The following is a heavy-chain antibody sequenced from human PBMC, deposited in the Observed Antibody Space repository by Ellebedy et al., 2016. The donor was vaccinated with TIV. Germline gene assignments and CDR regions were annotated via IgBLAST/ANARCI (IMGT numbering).Heavy chain of an antibody. CDR1: GYTFKNYG. V-gene: IGHV1-18*01. J-gene: IGHJ6*02. D-gene: IGHD3-3*01. Sequence: ASVKVSCXACGYTFKNYGITWVRQAPGQGLEWMGWISAYNGHTNLAQKVQGRFSMTTDPSTSTAYMELRSLKSDDTAVYSCARDQPMEWIFSIDQTPNNNYGMDVWGQGTTVIVSS. CDR3: ARDQPMEWIFSIDQTPNNNYGMDV. CDR2: ISAYNGHT.